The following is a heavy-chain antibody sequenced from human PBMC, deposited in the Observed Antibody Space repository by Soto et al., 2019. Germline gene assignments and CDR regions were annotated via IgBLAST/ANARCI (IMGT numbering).Heavy chain of an antibody. CDR1: GYTFISYG. D-gene: IGHD6-6*01. Sequence: QVQLVQSGAEVKKPGASVKVSCKASGYTFISYGISWVRQAPGQGLEWMGWISAYTGNTNYAQKLQGRVTLTTDTSTSTAYMELRSLRSDDTAVYYCARELYSRSANYYYGMDVWGQGTTVAVSS. J-gene: IGHJ6*02. CDR3: ARELYSRSANYYYGMDV. V-gene: IGHV1-18*01. CDR2: ISAYTGNT.